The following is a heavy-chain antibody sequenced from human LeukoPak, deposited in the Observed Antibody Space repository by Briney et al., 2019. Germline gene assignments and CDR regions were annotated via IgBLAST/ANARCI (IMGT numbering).Heavy chain of an antibody. CDR2: ISSSSAL. V-gene: IGHV3-48*04. D-gene: IGHD3-16*01. CDR3: ARDWAAHYFDY. Sequence: GGPWRSSVQAPGSALITYGLTWSGKPPGKGLEWVSYISSSSALYYADSVKGRFTISRDNAKNSLYLQMNSLRAEDTAVYYCARDWAAHYFDYWGQGILVTISS. CDR1: GSALITYG. J-gene: IGHJ4*02.